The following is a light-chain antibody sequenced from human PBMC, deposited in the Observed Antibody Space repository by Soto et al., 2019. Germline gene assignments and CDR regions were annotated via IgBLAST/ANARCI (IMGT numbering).Light chain of an antibody. CDR1: QSVSSSY. J-gene: IGKJ4*01. CDR2: GAS. Sequence: EIVLTQSPGTLSLSPGERATLSCRASQSVSSSYLAWYQQKPGQAPRLLIYGASSRATGIPDRFSCSGSGTDFTLTISRLEPEDFAVYYWQQYGSSPRTFGGGTKVEIK. V-gene: IGKV3-20*01. CDR3: QQYGSSPRT.